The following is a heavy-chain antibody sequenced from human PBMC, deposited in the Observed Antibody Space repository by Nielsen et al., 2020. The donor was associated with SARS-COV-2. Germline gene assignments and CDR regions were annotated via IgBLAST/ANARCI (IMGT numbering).Heavy chain of an antibody. CDR3: AKAGGKNAGGIIDY. J-gene: IGHJ4*02. CDR1: GFTFSNYG. Sequence: GESLKIYCAASGFTFSNYGMHWVRQAPGKGLDWVDVMSYDGSDKYYGDSVKGRFTISRDNSKNTLFLHMSRLRADDTALYYCAKAGGKNAGGIIDYWGPGTLVTVSS. V-gene: IGHV3-30*18. CDR2: MSYDGSDK. D-gene: IGHD3-16*01.